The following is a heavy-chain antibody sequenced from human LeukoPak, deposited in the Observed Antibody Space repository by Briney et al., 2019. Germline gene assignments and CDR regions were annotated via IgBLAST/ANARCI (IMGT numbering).Heavy chain of an antibody. D-gene: IGHD4-17*01. CDR3: AKDALRYGDAFDI. CDR2: ISSSSSTI. J-gene: IGHJ3*02. Sequence: GGSLRLSCAASGFSFSSYSMNWVRQAPGKGLEWVSYISSSSSTIYYADSVKGRFTISRDNAKNSLYLQMNSLRAEDTAVYYCAKDALRYGDAFDIWGQGTMVTVSS. V-gene: IGHV3-48*01. CDR1: GFSFSSYS.